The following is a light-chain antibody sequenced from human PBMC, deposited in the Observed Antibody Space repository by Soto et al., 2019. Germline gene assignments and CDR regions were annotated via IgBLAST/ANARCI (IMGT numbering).Light chain of an antibody. J-gene: IGLJ1*01. CDR3: AAWDDSLNGSYV. CDR1: SSNIGSNT. V-gene: IGLV1-44*01. CDR2: RNN. Sequence: QSFLTHPPSSSGTPGQMDTISCSGRSSNIGSNTVNWYQQLPGTAPNLLIYRNNQRPSGVPDRFSGSKSGTSASLAISGLQSEDEADYYCAAWDDSLNGSYVFGTGTK.